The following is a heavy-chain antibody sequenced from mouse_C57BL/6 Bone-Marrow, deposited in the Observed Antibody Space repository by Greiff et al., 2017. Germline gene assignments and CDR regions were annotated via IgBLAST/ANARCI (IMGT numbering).Heavy chain of an antibody. V-gene: IGHV1-69*01. CDR3: ARRRGLLRAMDY. J-gene: IGHJ4*01. CDR2: IDPSDSYT. CDR1: GYTFTSYW. Sequence: QVQLQQSGAELVMPGASVKLSCKASGYTFTSYWMHWVKQRPGQGLEWIGEIDPSDSYTNYNQKFKGKSTLTEDKSSSTAYMQLSSLTSEDSAVYYCARRRGLLRAMDYWGQGTSVTVSS. D-gene: IGHD2-3*01.